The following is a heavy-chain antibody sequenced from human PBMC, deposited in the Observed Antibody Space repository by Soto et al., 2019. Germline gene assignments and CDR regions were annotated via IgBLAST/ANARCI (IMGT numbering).Heavy chain of an antibody. CDR3: ARSSRYIVVVPASYYFDY. CDR1: GGTFSSYA. CDR2: IIPIFGTA. D-gene: IGHD2-2*01. Sequence: SVKVSCKASGGTFSSYAISWVRQAPGQGLEWMGGIIPIFGTANYAQKFQGRVTITADGSTSTAYMELNSLRSEDTAVYYCARSSRYIVVVPASYYFDYWGQGTLVTVSS. J-gene: IGHJ4*02. V-gene: IGHV1-69*13.